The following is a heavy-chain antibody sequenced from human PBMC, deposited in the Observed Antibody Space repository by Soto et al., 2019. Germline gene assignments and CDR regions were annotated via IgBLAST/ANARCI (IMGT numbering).Heavy chain of an antibody. V-gene: IGHV4-34*01. CDR2: INHSGST. CDR3: DVFDFLTPYRLNSFDP. D-gene: IGHD3-9*01. Sequence: SETLSLTCAVYGGSFSGYYWSWIRQPPGKGLEWIGEINHSGSTKYNPSLKRRVTISVDTSKNQFSLKLSSVTAADTAAYYCDVFDFLTPYRLNSFDPPGQGPLVTVSS. CDR1: GGSFSGYY. J-gene: IGHJ5*02.